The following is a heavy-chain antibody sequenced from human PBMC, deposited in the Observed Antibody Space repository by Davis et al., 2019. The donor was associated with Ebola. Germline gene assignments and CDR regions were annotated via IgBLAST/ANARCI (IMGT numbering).Heavy chain of an antibody. Sequence: GESLKISCAASGFTYSSYAMSWVRQAPGKGLEWVSAISGSGGSTYYADSVKGRFTISRDNSKNTLYLQMNSLRAEDTAVYYCAKDPRGVSVSHYYYGMDVWGQGTTVTVSS. CDR2: ISGSGGST. V-gene: IGHV3-23*01. J-gene: IGHJ6*02. CDR3: AKDPRGVSVSHYYYGMDV. D-gene: IGHD3-10*01. CDR1: GFTYSSYA.